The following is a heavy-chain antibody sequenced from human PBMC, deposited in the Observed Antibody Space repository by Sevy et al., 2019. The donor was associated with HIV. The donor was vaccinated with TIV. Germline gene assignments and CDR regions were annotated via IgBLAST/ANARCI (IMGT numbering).Heavy chain of an antibody. J-gene: IGHJ6*02. D-gene: IGHD3-3*01. Sequence: ASVKVSCKASGYTFTNYEINWVRQATGQGLEWMGWMNPSGNSGYAQKFQARVTMTRDTTTNTAYMELSSLRAEDTAVYYCAGMRDFSRGYGMDVWGQGTTVTVSS. CDR3: AGMRDFSRGYGMDV. CDR1: GYTFTNYE. V-gene: IGHV1-8*01. CDR2: MNPSGNS.